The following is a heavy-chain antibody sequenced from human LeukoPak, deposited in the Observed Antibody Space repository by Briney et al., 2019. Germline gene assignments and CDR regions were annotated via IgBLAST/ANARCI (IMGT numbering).Heavy chain of an antibody. CDR1: GYTFTNYG. CDR2: TNPSNGNT. CDR3: ARESGSGQLDY. V-gene: IGHV1-18*01. J-gene: IGHJ4*02. Sequence: ASVKVSCKASGYTFTNYGLTWVRQAPGQGPEWMGWTNPSNGNTNSVQKFQGRVTMTTDTSTTTAYMELRSLRSGDTAVYFCARESGSGQLDYWGQGTLVTVSS. D-gene: IGHD6-19*01.